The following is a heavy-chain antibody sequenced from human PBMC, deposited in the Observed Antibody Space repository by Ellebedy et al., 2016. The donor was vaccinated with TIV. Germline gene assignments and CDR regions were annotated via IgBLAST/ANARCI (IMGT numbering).Heavy chain of an antibody. CDR2: ISNSSSSI. J-gene: IGHJ4*02. CDR3: ARLSGHRGY. Sequence: GESLKISCAASGFSFSSYSMNWVRLAPGKGLEWVSCISNSSSSIFYADSVRGRFTISRDNAKNSLYLQMNSLRAEDTAVYYCARLSGHRGYWGQGTLVTVSS. V-gene: IGHV3-48*01. D-gene: IGHD1-26*01. CDR1: GFSFSSYS.